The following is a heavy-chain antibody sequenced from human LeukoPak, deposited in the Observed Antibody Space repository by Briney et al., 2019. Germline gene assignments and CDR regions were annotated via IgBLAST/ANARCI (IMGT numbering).Heavy chain of an antibody. D-gene: IGHD6-13*01. J-gene: IGHJ6*02. V-gene: IGHV5-51*01. Sequence: GESLKISCKGSGYSFTSYWIGWVRQMPGKGLEWMGIIYPGDSDTRYSPSFQGQVTISADKSISTAYLQWSSLKASDTAMYSCARLAEAAAGTYPYYYGMDVWGQGTTVTVSS. CDR3: ARLAEAAAGTYPYYYGMDV. CDR1: GYSFTSYW. CDR2: IYPGDSDT.